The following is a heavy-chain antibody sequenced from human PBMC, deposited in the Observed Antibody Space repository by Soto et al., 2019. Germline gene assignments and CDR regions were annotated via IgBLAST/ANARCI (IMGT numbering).Heavy chain of an antibody. D-gene: IGHD6-19*01. V-gene: IGHV3-7*01. CDR1: GFTFSNYW. CDR3: ARYPSPVYSNVWYDVFYI. J-gene: IGHJ3*02. Sequence: LRLSCAAYGFTFSNYWMTWVRQAPGKGLEWVVNIAQDESERNYLDSVEGRFTISRDNAANSLSLQMNSLRAEDTAVYYCARYPSPVYSNVWYDVFYIWGRGTMVTVSS. CDR2: IAQDESER.